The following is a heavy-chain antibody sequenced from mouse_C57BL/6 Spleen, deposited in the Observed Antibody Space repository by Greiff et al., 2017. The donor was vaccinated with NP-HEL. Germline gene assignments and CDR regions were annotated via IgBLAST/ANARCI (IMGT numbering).Heavy chain of an antibody. CDR1: GYTFTDYE. V-gene: IGHV1-15*01. CDR2: IDPETGGT. CDR3: TKGTGTQGWIAY. D-gene: IGHD4-1*01. J-gene: IGHJ3*01. Sequence: VQLQQSGAELVRPGASVTLSCKASGYTFTDYEMHWVKQTPVHGLEWIGAIDPETGGTAYNQKFKGKAILTADKSSSTAYMELRSLTSEDSAVYYGTKGTGTQGWIAYWGQGTLVTVSA.